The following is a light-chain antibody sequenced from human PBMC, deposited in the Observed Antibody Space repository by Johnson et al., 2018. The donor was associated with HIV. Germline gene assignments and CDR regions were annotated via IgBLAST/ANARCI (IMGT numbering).Light chain of an antibody. J-gene: IGLJ1*01. CDR3: GTWDSSLSSYV. V-gene: IGLV1-51*02. CDR1: SSNIGNNY. Sequence: QSMLTQPPSVSAAPGQKVTISCSGSSSNIGNNYVSWYQQLPGTAPKLLIYENNRRPSGTPDRFSGSKSGTSATMGITGLQTGDEADYYCGTWDSSLSSYVFGTGTNVTVL. CDR2: ENN.